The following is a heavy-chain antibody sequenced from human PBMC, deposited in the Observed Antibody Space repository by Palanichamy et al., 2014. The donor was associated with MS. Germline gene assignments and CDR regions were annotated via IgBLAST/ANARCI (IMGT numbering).Heavy chain of an antibody. CDR2: IKQDGSET. Sequence: EVRAGGGLGGGLVQPGGSLRLSCVASGSGFTFSGHWMSWVRQAPGKGLEWVANIKQDGSETYYVDSVKGRFTISRDNAENSLYLQMNSLRVEDTAVYYCACWRGVVTSYFIGPYDDWGRGTLVTVSS. D-gene: IGHD2/OR15-2a*01. CDR3: ACWRGVVTSYFIGPYDD. V-gene: IGHV3-7*03. CDR1: GSGFTFSGHW. J-gene: IGHJ4*02.